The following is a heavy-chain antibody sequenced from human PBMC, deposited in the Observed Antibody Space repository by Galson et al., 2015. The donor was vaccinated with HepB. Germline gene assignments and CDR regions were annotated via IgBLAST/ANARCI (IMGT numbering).Heavy chain of an antibody. CDR1: GLTVSSNY. D-gene: IGHD3-22*01. V-gene: IGHV3-53*04. CDR3: ARELRYYDSSGYYWGPIDY. Sequence: SLRLSCAASGLTVSSNYMNWVRQAPGKGLEWVSVIYSGGSTYYADSVKGRFTISRHNSKNTLYLQMNSLRAEDTAVYYCARELRYYDSSGYYWGPIDYWGQGTLVTVSS. J-gene: IGHJ4*02. CDR2: IYSGGST.